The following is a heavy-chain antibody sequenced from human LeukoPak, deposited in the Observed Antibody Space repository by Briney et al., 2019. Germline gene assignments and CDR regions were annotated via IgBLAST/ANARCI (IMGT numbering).Heavy chain of an antibody. CDR2: ISTHNGDT. CDR3: ARGRGSTSRY. Sequence: ASVKVSCKASGYTFPNYGITWVRQAPGQGLEWMGWISTHNGDTNYAQNLQDRVTMTTDTSTSTAYMELGSLRSDDTAVYCCARGRGSTSRYWGQGTLVTVSS. CDR1: GYTFPNYG. D-gene: IGHD1-26*01. V-gene: IGHV1-18*01. J-gene: IGHJ4*02.